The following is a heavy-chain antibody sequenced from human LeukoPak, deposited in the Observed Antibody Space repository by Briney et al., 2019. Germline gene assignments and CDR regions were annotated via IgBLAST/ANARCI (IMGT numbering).Heavy chain of an antibody. CDR2: IRSKANSYAT. V-gene: IGHV3-73*01. J-gene: IGHJ4*02. Sequence: GGSLRLSCAASGFTFSGSAMHWVRQASGKGLEWVGRIRSKANSYATAYAASVKGRFTISRDDSKNTAYLQMNSLKTEDTAVYYCTRLYGSANRGYWGQGTLVTVSS. CDR3: TRLYGSANRGY. CDR1: GFTFSGSA. D-gene: IGHD3-10*01.